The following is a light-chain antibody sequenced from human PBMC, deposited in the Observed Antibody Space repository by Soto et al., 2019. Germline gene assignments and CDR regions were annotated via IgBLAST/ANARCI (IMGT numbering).Light chain of an antibody. CDR3: AAWDDSLTGVV. J-gene: IGLJ2*01. Sequence: QSVLTQPPSASGTPGQRVTISCSGSISNIGANTVNWYQQLTGTGPKLLMYTNHPRPAGVADRFSGSKAGTSASLDISGLQSEDEDDYYCAAWDDSLTGVVFGGGTKLTVL. V-gene: IGLV1-44*01. CDR2: TNH. CDR1: ISNIGANT.